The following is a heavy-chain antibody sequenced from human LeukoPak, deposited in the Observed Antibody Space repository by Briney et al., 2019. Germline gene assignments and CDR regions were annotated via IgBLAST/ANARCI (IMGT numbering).Heavy chain of an antibody. CDR3: ARGRGCSGGSCYSNWFDP. J-gene: IGHJ5*02. D-gene: IGHD2-15*01. Sequence: SETLSLTCTVSGGSISSYYWSWIRQPPGKGLEWIGYIYYSGSTNYNPSLKSRVTISVDTSKNQFSLKLSSVTAADTAVYYCARGRGCSGGSCYSNWFDPWAREPWSPSPQ. CDR2: IYYSGST. V-gene: IGHV4-59*01. CDR1: GGSISSYY.